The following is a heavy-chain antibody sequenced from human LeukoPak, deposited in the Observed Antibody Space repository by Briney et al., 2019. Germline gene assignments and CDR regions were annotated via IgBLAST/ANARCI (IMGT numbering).Heavy chain of an antibody. V-gene: IGHV4-38-2*01. CDR2: IYHSGST. J-gene: IGHJ3*02. CDR1: GYSISSGYY. D-gene: IGHD4-17*01. Sequence: PSETLSLTCAVSGYSISSGYYWGWIRQPPGKGLEWIGSIYHSGSTCYNPSLKSRVTISVDTSKNQFSLKLSSVTAADTAVYYCARYSTVTTYDAFDIWGQGTMVTVSS. CDR3: ARYSTVTTYDAFDI.